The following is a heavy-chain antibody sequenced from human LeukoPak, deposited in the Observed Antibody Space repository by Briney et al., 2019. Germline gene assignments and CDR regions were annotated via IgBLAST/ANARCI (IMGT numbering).Heavy chain of an antibody. CDR1: GGTFSSYA. CDR3: ARDAYYYDSSGYYYAYYFDY. J-gene: IGHJ4*02. D-gene: IGHD3-22*01. V-gene: IGHV1-69*05. Sequence: GASVKVSCXASGGTFSSYAISWVRQAPGQGLEWMGGIIPIFGTANYAQKFQGRVTITTDESTSTAYMELSSLRSDDTAVYYCARDAYYYDSSGYYYAYYFDYWGQGTLVTVSS. CDR2: IIPIFGTA.